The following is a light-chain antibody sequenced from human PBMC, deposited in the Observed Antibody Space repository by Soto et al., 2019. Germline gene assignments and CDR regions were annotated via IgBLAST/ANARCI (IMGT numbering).Light chain of an antibody. Sequence: QSALTQPRSVSGSPGQSVPFSCTETSSDLGAYIYVSWYQQPPGKAPKLIIYDVIKRPSGVPDRFSGSKSGNTASLTISGLQAEDEADYYCCSYAGSYTHVFGTGTKVTVL. CDR2: DVI. V-gene: IGLV2-11*01. J-gene: IGLJ1*01. CDR3: CSYAGSYTHV. CDR1: SSDLGAYIY.